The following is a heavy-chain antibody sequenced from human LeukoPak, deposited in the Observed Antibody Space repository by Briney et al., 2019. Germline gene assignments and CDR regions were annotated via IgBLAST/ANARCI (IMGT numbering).Heavy chain of an antibody. CDR2: VSYSGST. J-gene: IGHJ4*02. Sequence: PSETLSLTCTVSGGSINSTNYYWGWIRQPPGKGLEWIGSVSYSGSTSYNPSLKSRVTISGDTSKNQFSLRLISVTAADTAVYYCARHFDYWGQGTLVTVSS. CDR1: GGSINSTNYY. CDR3: ARHFDY. V-gene: IGHV4-39*01.